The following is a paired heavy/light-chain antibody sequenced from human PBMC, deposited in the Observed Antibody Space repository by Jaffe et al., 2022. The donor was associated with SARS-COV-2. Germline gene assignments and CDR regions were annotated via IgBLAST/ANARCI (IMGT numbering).Heavy chain of an antibody. Sequence: EVRLLESGGGLVQPGGSLRLSCAASGFAFSSYAMNWVRQAPGKGLEWVSTISGSGGNTYFADSVKGRFTVSRDNSKNTLYLQMNSLRAEDTAVYYCAKRGSGRYEWNFIGWFDHWGQGSPVTVSS. CDR3: AKRGSGRYEWNFIGWFDH. CDR2: ISGSGGNT. V-gene: IGHV3-23*01. J-gene: IGHJ5*02. CDR1: GFAFSSYA. D-gene: IGHD1-7*01.
Light chain of an antibody. CDR1: SSNIGAGYD. CDR2: GNN. Sequence: QSVLTQPPSVSGAPGQRVTISCTGSSSNIGAGYDVHWYQQLPGTAPKLLIYGNNNRPSGVPDRFSGSKSGASASLAISGLQAEDEADYYCQSYDSSLSDAVFGGGTKLAVL. CDR3: QSYDSSLSDAV. V-gene: IGLV1-40*01. J-gene: IGLJ3*02.